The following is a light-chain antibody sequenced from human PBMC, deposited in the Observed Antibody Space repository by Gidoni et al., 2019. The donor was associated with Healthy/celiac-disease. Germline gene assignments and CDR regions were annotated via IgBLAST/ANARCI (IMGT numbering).Light chain of an antibody. CDR1: QSVSSY. J-gene: IGKJ4*01. CDR2: DAS. CDR3: QQRSNWPT. Sequence: EIVLTQSPATLSLSPGERATLSCRASQSVSSYLAWYQQKPGQAPRLLIYDASNRATGIPARCSGSGSGTDFTITISSLEPEDFAVYYCQQRSNWPTFGGGTKVEIK. V-gene: IGKV3-11*01.